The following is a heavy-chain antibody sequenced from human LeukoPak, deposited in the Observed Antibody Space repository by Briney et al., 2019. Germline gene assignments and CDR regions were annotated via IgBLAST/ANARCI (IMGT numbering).Heavy chain of an antibody. J-gene: IGHJ6*02. D-gene: IGHD2-2*01. V-gene: IGHV3-30*03. CDR1: GFTFSTYG. CDR3: VAVVPAASTGHYYGMDV. CDR2: ISYAGSEK. Sequence: GGSLRLSCAASGFTFSTYGMHRVRQAPGQGLKGLAVISYAGSEKFHAESVKGRFTISRDNSKNTLYLEMNSLRAEDTAVYYCVAVVPAASTGHYYGMDVWGQGTTVTVSS.